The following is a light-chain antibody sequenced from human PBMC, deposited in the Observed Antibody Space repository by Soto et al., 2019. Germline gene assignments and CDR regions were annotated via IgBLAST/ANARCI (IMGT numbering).Light chain of an antibody. CDR3: QQRSNWPGT. J-gene: IGKJ3*01. Sequence: EIVLTQSPGTLSLLPGERATLSCRASQSLRSDFVAWYQQKPGQAPRLLIYSSSNRATGIPDRFSGSGSGTDFTLTISSLEPEDFAVYYCQQRSNWPGTFGPGTKVDIK. V-gene: IGKV3D-20*02. CDR2: SSS. CDR1: QSLRSDF.